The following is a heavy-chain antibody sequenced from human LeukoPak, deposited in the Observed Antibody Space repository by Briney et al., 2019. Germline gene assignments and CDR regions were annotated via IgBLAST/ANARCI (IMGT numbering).Heavy chain of an antibody. CDR3: ARQPGGGWYYGDWFDP. Sequence: GGTLRLSCAASGFTFSSYSMNWVRQAPGKGLEWVSSISSSSSYIYYADSVKGRFTISRDNAKNSLYLQMNSLRAEDTAVYYCARQPGGGWYYGDWFDPWGQGTLVTVSS. J-gene: IGHJ5*02. CDR1: GFTFSSYS. V-gene: IGHV3-21*01. CDR2: ISSSSSYI. D-gene: IGHD6-19*01.